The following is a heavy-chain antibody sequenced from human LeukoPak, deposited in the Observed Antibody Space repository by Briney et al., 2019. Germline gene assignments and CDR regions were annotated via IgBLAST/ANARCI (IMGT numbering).Heavy chain of an antibody. V-gene: IGHV3-66*01. D-gene: IGHD3-10*01. CDR3: ARAIYGLYFDY. CDR2: IYSGGST. J-gene: IGHJ4*02. CDR1: GFTVSSNY. Sequence: GGSLRLSCAASGFTVSSNYMSWVRQAPGKGLEWVSVIYSGGSTYYADSVKGRFTISRDNSKNTLYLQMNSLRAEDTAVYYCARAIYGLYFDYWGQGTLVTVSS.